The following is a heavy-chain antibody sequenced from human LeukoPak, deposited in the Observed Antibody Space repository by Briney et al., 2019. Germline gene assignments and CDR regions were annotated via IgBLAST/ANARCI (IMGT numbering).Heavy chain of an antibody. D-gene: IGHD4-17*01. CDR1: GYSISSGYY. J-gene: IGHJ4*02. CDR3: ARAGGDYDFDY. Sequence: SETLSLTCAVSGYSISSGYYWGWIRQPPGKGLEWIGSIYHSGSTYYNPSLKSRVTISVDTSKNQFSLKLSSVTAAGTAVYYCARAGGDYDFDYWGQGTLVTVSS. CDR2: IYHSGST. V-gene: IGHV4-38-2*01.